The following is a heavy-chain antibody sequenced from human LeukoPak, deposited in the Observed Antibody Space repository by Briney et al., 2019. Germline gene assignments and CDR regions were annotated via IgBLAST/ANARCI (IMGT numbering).Heavy chain of an antibody. Sequence: SQTLSLTCTVSGGSISSGDYYWSWIRQHPGKGLEWIGNIYYSGSTYYNPSLKSRVTISVDTSKSQFSLKLSSVTAADTAVYYCAREGYDSSYYYYLDYWGQGTLVTVSS. CDR3: AREGYDSSYYYYLDY. J-gene: IGHJ4*02. V-gene: IGHV4-31*03. D-gene: IGHD3-22*01. CDR2: IYYSGST. CDR1: GGSISSGDYY.